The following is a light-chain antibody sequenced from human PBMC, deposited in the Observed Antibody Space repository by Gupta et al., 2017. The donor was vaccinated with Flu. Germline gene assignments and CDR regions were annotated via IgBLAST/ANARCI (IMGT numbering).Light chain of an antibody. CDR2: KAS. CDR3: QQIKSYSQWT. V-gene: IGKV1-5*03. Sequence: DIQMTQSPSTLSASVGDRVTITCRASQSISTWLAWYQQKPGKAPKLLIYKASTLESGVPSRFSGSGSGTELTLTISSRQQDDFATYYCQQIKSYSQWTFGQGTKVEIK. J-gene: IGKJ1*01. CDR1: QSISTW.